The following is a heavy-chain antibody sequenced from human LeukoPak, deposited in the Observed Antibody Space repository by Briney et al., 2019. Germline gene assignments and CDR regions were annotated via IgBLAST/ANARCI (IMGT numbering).Heavy chain of an antibody. CDR1: GFTFNSYG. D-gene: IGHD6-13*01. CDR2: IWYDGSNK. CDR3: ARPRTYSSSWSPFDY. V-gene: IGHV3-33*01. Sequence: PGRSLRLSCAASGFTFNSYGMHWVRQAPGKGLEWVALIWYDGSNKYYADSVKGRFTISRDNSKNTLYLQMNRLRAEDTAVYYCARPRTYSSSWSPFDYWGQGTLVTVSS. J-gene: IGHJ4*02.